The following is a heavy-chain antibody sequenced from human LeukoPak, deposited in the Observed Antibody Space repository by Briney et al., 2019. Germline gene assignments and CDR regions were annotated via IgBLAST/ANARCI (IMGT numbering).Heavy chain of an antibody. CDR3: AASIVGATRKLV. CDR2: FDPEDGET. Sequence: ASVKVSCKVSGYTLTELSMHWVRQAPGKGLEWMGGFDPEDGETIYAQKFQGRVTMTEDTSTDTAYMELSSLRSEDTAVYYCAASIVGATRKLVWGQGTLVTVSS. CDR1: GYTLTELS. J-gene: IGHJ4*02. V-gene: IGHV1-24*01. D-gene: IGHD1-26*01.